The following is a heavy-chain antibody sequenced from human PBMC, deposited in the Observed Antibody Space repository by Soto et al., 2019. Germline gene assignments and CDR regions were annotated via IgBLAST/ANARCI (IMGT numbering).Heavy chain of an antibody. J-gene: IGHJ6*02. Sequence: SVKVSCKASGGTFSSYAISWVRQAPGQGLEWMGGIIPIFGTANYAQKFQGRVTITADESTSTAYMELSSLRSEDTAAYYCARVTITGSPYYYYGMDVWGQGATVTVSS. CDR2: IIPIFGTA. V-gene: IGHV1-69*13. CDR1: GGTFSSYA. CDR3: ARVTITGSPYYYYGMDV. D-gene: IGHD1-20*01.